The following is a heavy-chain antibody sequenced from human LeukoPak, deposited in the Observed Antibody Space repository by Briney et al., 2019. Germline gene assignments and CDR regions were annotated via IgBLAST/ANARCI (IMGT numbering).Heavy chain of an antibody. J-gene: IGHJ4*02. Sequence: PSETLSLTCTVSGGSISSYYWGWIRQPPGKGLEWIGSIYYSGSTYYNPSLKSRVTISVDTSRTHFSLKLSSVTAADTAMYFCARHTPYDFWSGYFFDYWGQGTLVTVSS. V-gene: IGHV4-39*01. CDR1: GGSISSYY. CDR2: IYYSGST. CDR3: ARHTPYDFWSGYFFDY. D-gene: IGHD3-3*01.